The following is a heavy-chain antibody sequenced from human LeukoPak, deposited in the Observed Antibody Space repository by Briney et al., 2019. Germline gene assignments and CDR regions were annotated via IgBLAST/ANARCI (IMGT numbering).Heavy chain of an antibody. V-gene: IGHV1-18*01. J-gene: IGHJ4*02. D-gene: IGHD5-18*01. CDR1: GYTFTSFG. CDR2: ISAYNGNT. CDR3: VRDLGVDTSMIFFDY. Sequence: GASVKVSCKASGYTFTSFGISWVRQAPGQGLEGMGWISAYNGNTKSAPKFQGRVIMTTDTSTNTAYMELRSLRSDDTAVFYCVRDLGVDTSMIFFDYWGQGTLVTVSS.